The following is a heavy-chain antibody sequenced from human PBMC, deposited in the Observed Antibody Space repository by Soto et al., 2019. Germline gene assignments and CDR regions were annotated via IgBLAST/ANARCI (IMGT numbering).Heavy chain of an antibody. J-gene: IGHJ6*03. Sequence: GGSLRLSCAASGFTFSSYAMSWVRQAPGKGLEWVSAISGSSGSTYYADSVKGRFSISRDNSKNTVYPQMSSLRAEDTAVYYCAKDGGVSSWKYCSGGSCYYYYMDVWGKGTTVTVSS. D-gene: IGHD2-15*01. V-gene: IGHV3-23*01. CDR1: GFTFSSYA. CDR3: AKDGGVSSWKYCSGGSCYYYYMDV. CDR2: ISGSSGST.